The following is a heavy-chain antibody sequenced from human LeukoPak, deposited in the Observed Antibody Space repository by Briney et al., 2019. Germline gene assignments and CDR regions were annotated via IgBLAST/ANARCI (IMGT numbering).Heavy chain of an antibody. D-gene: IGHD1-26*01. V-gene: IGHV4-59*08. CDR2: IYYSGST. CDR1: GGSISSYY. Sequence: SETLSLTCTVSGGSISSYYWSWIRQPPGKGLEWIGYIYYSGSTNYNPSLKSRVTISVDTSKNQFSLKLSSVTAADTAVYYCARARVGVTTSFDYWGQGTLVTVSS. J-gene: IGHJ4*02. CDR3: ARARVGVTTSFDY.